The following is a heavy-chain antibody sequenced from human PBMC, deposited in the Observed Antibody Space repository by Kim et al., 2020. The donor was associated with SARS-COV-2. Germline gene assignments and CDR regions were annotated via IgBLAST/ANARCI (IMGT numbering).Heavy chain of an antibody. D-gene: IGHD1-26*01. Sequence: NDYEVSVKSRININPDTSKNQFSLQLNSVTPEDTAVYYCTRGEGRGSYSSWGQGTLVTVSS. V-gene: IGHV6-1*01. CDR2: N. J-gene: IGHJ5*02. CDR3: TRGEGRGSYSS.